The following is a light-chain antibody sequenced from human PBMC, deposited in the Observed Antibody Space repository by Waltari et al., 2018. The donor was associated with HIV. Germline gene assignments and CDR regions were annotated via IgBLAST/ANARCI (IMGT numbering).Light chain of an antibody. V-gene: IGKV4-1*01. Sequence: DIVMNKSPDSLTVSLGEGATINCQPSPNVLNSSTNKYCLSWFQQKAVQPPSLLIYWASTRESGVPDRFSGGGSGTNFTLTINSLQAEDVAIYYCQQCYGTPFTFGQGTKLEFK. CDR3: QQCYGTPFT. CDR1: PNVLNSSTNKYC. CDR2: WAS. J-gene: IGKJ2*01.